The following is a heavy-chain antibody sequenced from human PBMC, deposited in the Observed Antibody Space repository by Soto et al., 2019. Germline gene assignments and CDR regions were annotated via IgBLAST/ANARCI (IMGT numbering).Heavy chain of an antibody. J-gene: IGHJ6*02. V-gene: IGHV1-8*01. CDR2: MNPKSAST. D-gene: IGHD2-2*01. CDR3: ARGSGTSSQYFYYYEMDV. Sequence: ASVKVSCKASGYTFTNYDIYWVRQATGQGLEWMGWMNPKSASTGYAQRFLGRVTMTRDTSKTTAYMELSSLTSDDTAVYFCARGSGTSSQYFYYYEMDVWGQGTTVTVSS. CDR1: GYTFTNYD.